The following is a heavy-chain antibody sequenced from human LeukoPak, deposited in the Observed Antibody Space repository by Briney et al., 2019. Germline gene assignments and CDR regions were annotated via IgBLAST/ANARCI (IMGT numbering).Heavy chain of an antibody. V-gene: IGHV3-30*02. Sequence: GGSLRLSCAASGFTFSTYAMHWVRQAPGKGLEWVAFIRSDGSDKYYADSVKGRFTISRDNSKNTLYLEMNSLRAEDTAVYYCASAAGPFDNWGQGTLVTVSS. CDR1: GFTFSTYA. D-gene: IGHD6-13*01. J-gene: IGHJ4*02. CDR2: IRSDGSDK. CDR3: ASAAGPFDN.